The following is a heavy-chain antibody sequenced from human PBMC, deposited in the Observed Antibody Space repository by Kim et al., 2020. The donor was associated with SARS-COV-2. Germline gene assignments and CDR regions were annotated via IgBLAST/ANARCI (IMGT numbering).Heavy chain of an antibody. V-gene: IGHV5-51*01. CDR3: AKLYSGGVYYFDY. CDR1: GYSFAGYW. D-gene: IGHD1-26*01. Sequence: GESLKISCTASGYSFAGYWIGWVRQMPGNGLEWMGIIYPGDSDTTYSPSFQGQVTISADKSIRTAYLQWSSLKASDSAIYYCAKLYSGGVYYFDYWGQGTLVTVSS. J-gene: IGHJ4*02. CDR2: IYPGDSDT.